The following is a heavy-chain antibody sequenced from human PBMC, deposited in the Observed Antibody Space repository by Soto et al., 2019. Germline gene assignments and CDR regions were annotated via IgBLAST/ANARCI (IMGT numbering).Heavy chain of an antibody. CDR3: AKRTLPSSGYYGVDY. Sequence: TGGSLRLSCAASGFTFSSYAMSWVRQAPGKGLEWVSAISGSGGSTYYADSVKGRFTISRDNSKNTLYLQMNSLRAEDTAVYYCAKRTLPSSGYYGVDYWGQGTLVTVSS. CDR1: GFTFSSYA. V-gene: IGHV3-23*01. J-gene: IGHJ4*02. D-gene: IGHD3-22*01. CDR2: ISGSGGST.